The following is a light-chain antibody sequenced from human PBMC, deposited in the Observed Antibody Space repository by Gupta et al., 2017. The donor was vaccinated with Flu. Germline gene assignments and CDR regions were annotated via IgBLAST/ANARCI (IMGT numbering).Light chain of an antibody. Sequence: DIVMTQSPLSLPVTPGEPASISCRSSQSLLYDNGYDYLDWYLQKPGQSPQLLIYLGSNRASGVPARFSGSGSRTEFTLKISRVEAEDFGVYYCVQTLHTPYAFGQGTKLEIK. CDR3: VQTLHTPYA. J-gene: IGKJ2*01. CDR2: LGS. V-gene: IGKV2-28*01. CDR1: QSLLYDNGYDY.